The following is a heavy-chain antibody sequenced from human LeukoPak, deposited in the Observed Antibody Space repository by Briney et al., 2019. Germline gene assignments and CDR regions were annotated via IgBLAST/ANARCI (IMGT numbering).Heavy chain of an antibody. CDR3: AKGSYSKGDF. Sequence: GGSLRLSCAASGFTFSNYWMSWVRQAPGKGLEWVANIKNDGAVKNYVDSVKGRFTISRDNAKNSLYLQMNSLRAEDTAVYYCAKGSYSKGDFWGQGVLVTVSS. J-gene: IGHJ4*02. CDR2: IKNDGAVK. CDR1: GFTFSNYW. D-gene: IGHD6-13*01. V-gene: IGHV3-7*01.